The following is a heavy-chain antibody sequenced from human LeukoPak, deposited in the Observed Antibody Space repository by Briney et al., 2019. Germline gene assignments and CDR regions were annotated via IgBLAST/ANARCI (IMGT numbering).Heavy chain of an antibody. CDR2: IKQDGSEK. D-gene: IGHD3-10*01. CDR3: ARDGVMYYYGSGSYNWFDP. V-gene: IGHV3-7*01. Sequence: PGGSLRLSCAASGFTFSSYWMSWVRQAPGKGLEWVANIKQDGSEKYYVDSVKGRFAISRDNAKNSLYLQMNSLRAEDTAVYYCARDGVMYYYGSGSYNWFDPWGQGTLVTVSS. J-gene: IGHJ5*02. CDR1: GFTFSSYW.